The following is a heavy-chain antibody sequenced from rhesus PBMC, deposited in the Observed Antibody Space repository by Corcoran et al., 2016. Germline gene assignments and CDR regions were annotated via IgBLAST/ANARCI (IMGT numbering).Heavy chain of an antibody. D-gene: IGHD5-24*01. CDR3: TRVGEWVQLLDY. J-gene: IGHJ4*01. CDR1: GYTFTSYY. V-gene: IGHV1S9*01. Sequence: QVQLVQSGAEVKKPGASVKLSCKASGYTFTSYYINWVRQAHGQVLEWMGLINPSNGKTGYAQTFPGRVTMTRDTSTSTAYMDLSSLRSEDTAVYYCTRVGEWVQLLDYWGQGVLVTVSS. CDR2: INPSNGKT.